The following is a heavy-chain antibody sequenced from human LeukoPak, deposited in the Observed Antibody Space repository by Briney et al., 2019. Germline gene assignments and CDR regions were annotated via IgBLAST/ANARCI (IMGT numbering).Heavy chain of an antibody. CDR3: ARDSGTTGEVKFDP. D-gene: IGHD3-10*01. V-gene: IGHV4-4*07. CDR1: GGPTTTYY. Sequence: PSETLSLTCTVSGGPTTTYYLSWIRQSAGMGLEWIGRISGSGVITYNPSLKSRVILSLDTSNNHFSLKLISVTAADTAVYYCARDSGTTGEVKFDPWGQGMLVTVSS. J-gene: IGHJ5*02. CDR2: ISGSGVI.